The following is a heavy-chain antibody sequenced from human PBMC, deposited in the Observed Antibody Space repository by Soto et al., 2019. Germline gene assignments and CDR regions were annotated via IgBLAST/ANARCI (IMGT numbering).Heavy chain of an antibody. D-gene: IGHD3-10*01. J-gene: IGHJ4*02. V-gene: IGHV3-15*01. CDR2: IKSKTDDGTT. Sequence: EVQLVESGGGLVKPGGSLRLSCAASGFTFTNAWMSWVRQAPGKGLEWVGRIKSKTDDGTTDYAAPVEGRFTISRDDSKNTLYLQMNSLKTEDIAVYYCTTGGHYFGDWGQGTLVTVSS. CDR3: TTGGHYFGD. CDR1: GFTFTNAW.